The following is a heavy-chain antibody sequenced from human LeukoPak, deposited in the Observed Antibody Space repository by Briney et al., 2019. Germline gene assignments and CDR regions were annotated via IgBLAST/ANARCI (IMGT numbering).Heavy chain of an antibody. V-gene: IGHV4-59*01. Sequence: SETLSLTCTVSGGSISTYYWSWIRQPPGKGLEWIGYVYYSGSTNYNPSLMSRVTISVDTSKKQFSLKLRSVTAADTAVYYCARWSSIQLWLPMDAFDIWGQGTMVTVSS. J-gene: IGHJ3*02. CDR3: ARWSSIQLWLPMDAFDI. CDR1: GGSISTYY. CDR2: VYYSGST. D-gene: IGHD5-18*01.